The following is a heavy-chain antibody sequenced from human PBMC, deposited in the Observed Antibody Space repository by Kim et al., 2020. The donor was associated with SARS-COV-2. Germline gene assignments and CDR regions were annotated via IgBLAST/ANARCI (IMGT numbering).Heavy chain of an antibody. Sequence: GGSLRLSCAASGFTFSTYWMHWVRQAPGKGLVWVSRINGDGSVTSYADSVKGRFTISRDNAKNTLYLQMNSLRAEDTAVYYCASAYQFDYWGQGTLVTVS. D-gene: IGHD2-2*01. CDR2: INGDGSVT. CDR3: ASAYQFDY. J-gene: IGHJ4*02. CDR1: GFTFSTYW. V-gene: IGHV3-74*01.